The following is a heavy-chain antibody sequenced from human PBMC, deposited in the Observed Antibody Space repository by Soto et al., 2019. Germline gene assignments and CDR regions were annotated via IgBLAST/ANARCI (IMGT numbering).Heavy chain of an antibody. CDR2: IHAGSGDT. J-gene: IGHJ6*02. CDR3: TRAPRSSGYDYYAMDV. CDR1: GYTFTNYA. V-gene: IGHV1-3*01. Sequence: ASVKVSCKASGYTFTNYAIHWVRHGPGLGLEWMGWIHAGSGDTKYSQRFQDRVTITRDTSASTAYLELSSLRSEDTAVYFWTRAPRSSGYDYYAMDVWGQGTTVTVSS. D-gene: IGHD7-27*01.